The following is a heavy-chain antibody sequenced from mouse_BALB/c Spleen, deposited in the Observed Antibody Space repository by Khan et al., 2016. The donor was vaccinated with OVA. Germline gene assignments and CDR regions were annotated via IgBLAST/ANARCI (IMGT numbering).Heavy chain of an antibody. J-gene: IGHJ4*01. Sequence: EVELVESGGGLVQPGGSRKLSCAASGFTFSSFGMHWVRQAPEKGLEWVAYISSGSSTIYYADTVKGRFTISRDNPKNTLFLQMTSLRSEEMAMYYCARREAMDYWGQGTSVTVSS. CDR1: GFTFSSFG. CDR2: ISSGSSTI. CDR3: ARREAMDY. V-gene: IGHV5-17*02.